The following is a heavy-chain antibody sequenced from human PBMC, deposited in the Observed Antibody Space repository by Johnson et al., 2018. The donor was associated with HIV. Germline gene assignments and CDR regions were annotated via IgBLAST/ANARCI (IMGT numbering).Heavy chain of an antibody. CDR3: AKDILVGAMGGAFDI. CDR2: INWNGGST. CDR1: GFTFSGSA. D-gene: IGHD1-26*01. V-gene: IGHV3-20*04. Sequence: VQLVESGGGVVQPGKSLKVACAASGFTFSGSALHWIRQAPGKGLEWVSGINWNGGSTGYADSVKGRFTISRDNAKNSLYLQMNSLRAEDTALYYCAKDILVGAMGGAFDIWGQGTMVTVSS. J-gene: IGHJ3*02.